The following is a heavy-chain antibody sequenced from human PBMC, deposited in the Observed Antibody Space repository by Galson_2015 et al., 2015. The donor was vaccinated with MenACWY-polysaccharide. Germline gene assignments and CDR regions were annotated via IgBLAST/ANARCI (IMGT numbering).Heavy chain of an antibody. CDR2: INHSGST. J-gene: IGHJ4*02. V-gene: IGHV4-34*01. Sequence: SETLSLTCAVYGGSFSGYYWSWIRQPPGKGLEWIGEINHSGSTNYNPSLKSRVTISVDTSKNQFSLKLSSVTAADTAVYYCARASYGSGWRTQPYYFDYWGQGTLVTVSS. CDR3: ARASYGSGWRTQPYYFDY. CDR1: GGSFSGYY. D-gene: IGHD6-19*01.